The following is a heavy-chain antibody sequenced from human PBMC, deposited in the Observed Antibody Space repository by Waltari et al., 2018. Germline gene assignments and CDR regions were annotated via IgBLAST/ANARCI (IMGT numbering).Heavy chain of an antibody. V-gene: IGHV4-34*01. Sequence: QVQLQQWGAGLLKPSETLSLTCAVYGGSFSGYYWSWIRQPPGKGLEWIGEINHSGSTNYNPSLKSRVTISVDTSKNQFSLKLSSVTAADTAVYYCARHPKDYDFWSGYYNYYYGMDVWGQGTTVTVSS. D-gene: IGHD3-3*01. J-gene: IGHJ6*02. CDR1: GGSFSGYY. CDR2: INHSGST. CDR3: ARHPKDYDFWSGYYNYYYGMDV.